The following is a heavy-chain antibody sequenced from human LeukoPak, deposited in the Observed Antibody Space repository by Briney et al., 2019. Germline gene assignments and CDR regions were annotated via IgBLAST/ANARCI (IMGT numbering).Heavy chain of an antibody. Sequence: GRSLRLSCAASGFAFNNYGMPWVRQTPGKGLEWLALIWYDGTTKYYADSVKGRFTISRDNPDSTLFLQMSSLRAEDTAVYYCAKDLEKFDTSGFRSYGGQGTLVTVSS. CDR1: GFAFNNYG. V-gene: IGHV3-33*06. D-gene: IGHD3-22*01. CDR3: AKDLEKFDTSGFRSY. CDR2: IWYDGTTK. J-gene: IGHJ4*02.